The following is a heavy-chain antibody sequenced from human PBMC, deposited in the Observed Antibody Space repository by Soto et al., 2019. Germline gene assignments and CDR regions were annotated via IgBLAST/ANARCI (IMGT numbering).Heavy chain of an antibody. J-gene: IGHJ4*02. Sequence: VKVSCKASGYTFTTYAMHLVRQAPGQRLEWMGWINAGNGNTKYSQKFQGRVTITRDTSASTGYMELSSLRSEDQAVYYWARNLGGWHDYLGQGALVPVSS. D-gene: IGHD2-15*01. CDR2: INAGNGNT. CDR3: ARNLGGWHDY. CDR1: GYTFTTYA. V-gene: IGHV1-3*01.